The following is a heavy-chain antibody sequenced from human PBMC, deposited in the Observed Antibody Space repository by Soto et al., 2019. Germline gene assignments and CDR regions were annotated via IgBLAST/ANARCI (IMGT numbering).Heavy chain of an antibody. CDR3: ANQRRTTEITMVRGVSPFDP. CDR2: ISGSGSTI. Sequence: GGSLRLSCAASGFTFSSYEMNWVRQAPGKGLEWVSYISGSGSTIYYADSVKGRFTISRDNAKNSLYLQMNSLRAEDTAVYYCANQRRTTEITMVRGVSPFDPWGQGTLVTVSS. J-gene: IGHJ5*02. CDR1: GFTFSSYE. V-gene: IGHV3-48*03. D-gene: IGHD3-10*01.